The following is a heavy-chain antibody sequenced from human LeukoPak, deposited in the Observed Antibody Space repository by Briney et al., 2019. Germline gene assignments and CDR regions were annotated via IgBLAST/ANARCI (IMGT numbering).Heavy chain of an antibody. CDR2: IKQDGSEK. CDR3: ARVSQQQLVPDYYYYYMDV. J-gene: IGHJ6*03. V-gene: IGHV3-7*01. D-gene: IGHD6-13*01. Sequence: TGGSLRLSCAASGFTFSSYWMSWVRQAPGKGLEWVANIKQDGSEKYYVDSVKGRFTISRDNAKNSLYLQMNSLRAEDTAVYYCARVSQQQLVPDYYYYYMDVWGKGTTVTVSS. CDR1: GFTFSSYW.